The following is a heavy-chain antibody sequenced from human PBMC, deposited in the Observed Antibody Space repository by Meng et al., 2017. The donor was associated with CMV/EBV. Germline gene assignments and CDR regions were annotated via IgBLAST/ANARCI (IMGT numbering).Heavy chain of an antibody. D-gene: IGHD4-11*01. J-gene: IGHJ6*02. CDR2: IHSGGST. V-gene: IGHV3-53*01. CDR1: GFTFSSYW. Sequence: GESLKISCAASGFTFSSYWMSWVRQAPGKGLEWVSVIHSGGSTYYADSVKGRFTISRDNSKNTLYLQMNSLRAEDTAVYYCARGGTTSYPYGMDVWGQGTTVTVSS. CDR3: ARGGTTSYPYGMDV.